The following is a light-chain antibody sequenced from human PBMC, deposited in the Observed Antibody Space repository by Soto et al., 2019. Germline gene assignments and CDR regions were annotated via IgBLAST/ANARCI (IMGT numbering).Light chain of an antibody. J-gene: IGLJ1*01. CDR3: SSYTTSRTLV. CDR2: EVS. Sequence: QSVLPQPASVSGSPGQSITISCTGTSSDVGGYNYVSWYQQHPGKVPKLMIFEVSNRPSGVSNRFSGSKSGNTASLTISGLQAEDEADYYCSSYTTSRTLVFGPGTKATVL. V-gene: IGLV2-14*01. CDR1: SSDVGGYNY.